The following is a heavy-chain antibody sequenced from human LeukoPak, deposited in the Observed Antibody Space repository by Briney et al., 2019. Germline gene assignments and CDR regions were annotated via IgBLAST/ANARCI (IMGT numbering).Heavy chain of an antibody. D-gene: IGHD6-13*01. J-gene: IGHJ4*02. Sequence: GGFLRLSCAVSGFTVSGYWMNWVRQAPGRGLEWVSNINNGGSEPNYADSVKGRFTISRDNAKNTLYLQMTSLRAEDTAVDYCARKWQGEIAAAGTRIGADYWGQGTLVAVSS. CDR1: GFTVSGYW. V-gene: IGHV3-7*01. CDR2: INNGGSEP. CDR3: ARKWQGEIAAAGTRIGADY.